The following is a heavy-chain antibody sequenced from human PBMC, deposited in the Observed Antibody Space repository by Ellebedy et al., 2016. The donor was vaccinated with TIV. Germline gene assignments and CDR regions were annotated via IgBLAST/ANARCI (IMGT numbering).Heavy chain of an antibody. CDR1: GGSISSYY. D-gene: IGHD1-26*01. CDR2: IYYSGST. J-gene: IGHJ6*02. V-gene: IGHV4-59*01. Sequence: SETLSLXXTVSGGSISSYYWSWIRQPPGKGLEWIGYIYYSGSTNYNPSLKSRVTISVDTSKNQFSLKLSSVTAADTAVYYCARVLLGATTGGPYGMDVWGQGTTVTVSS. CDR3: ARVLLGATTGGPYGMDV.